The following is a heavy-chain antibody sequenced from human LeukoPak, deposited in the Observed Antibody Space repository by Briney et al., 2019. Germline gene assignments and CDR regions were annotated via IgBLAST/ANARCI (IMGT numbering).Heavy chain of an antibody. CDR3: ARVNYDSSGYYYGTLDC. Sequence: GGSLRLSCATSGFTFSSYSMNWVRQAPGKGLEWVSSISTSSSIIYYADSVKGRFTISRHNAKNSLYLQMNSLRAEDTAVYYCARVNYDSSGYYYGTLDCWGQGTLVTVSS. CDR2: ISTSSSII. V-gene: IGHV3-21*01. J-gene: IGHJ4*02. CDR1: GFTFSSYS. D-gene: IGHD3-22*01.